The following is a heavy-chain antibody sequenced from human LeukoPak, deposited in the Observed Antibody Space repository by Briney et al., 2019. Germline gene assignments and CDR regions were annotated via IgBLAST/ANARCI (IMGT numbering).Heavy chain of an antibody. CDR1: GGSISSYY. J-gene: IGHJ4*02. CDR3: ARVTGYYWEIDY. D-gene: IGHD3-9*01. V-gene: IGHV4-59*01. Sequence: SETLSLTCTVSGGSISSYYWSWIRQPPGKGLEWIGYIYYSGSTNYNPSLKSRVTISVDTSKNQFSLKLSSVTAADTAVYYCARVTGYYWEIDYWGQGTLVTVSS. CDR2: IYYSGST.